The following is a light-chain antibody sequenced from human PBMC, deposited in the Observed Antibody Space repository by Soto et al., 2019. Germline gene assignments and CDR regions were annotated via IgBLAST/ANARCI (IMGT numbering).Light chain of an antibody. Sequence: IVLTQSPGTVSLSPGERATLACRASQSVNNNYLAWYQQKPGQAPRLLVYGASSRATGIPDRFSGSGSGTDFTLTISRLEPEDSAVYYCQQYGTSPVTFGGGTKAEIK. J-gene: IGKJ4*01. V-gene: IGKV3-20*01. CDR2: GAS. CDR3: QQYGTSPVT. CDR1: QSVNNNY.